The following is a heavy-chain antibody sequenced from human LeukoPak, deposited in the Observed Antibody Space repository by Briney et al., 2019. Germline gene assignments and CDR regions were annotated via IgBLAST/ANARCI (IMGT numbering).Heavy chain of an antibody. CDR3: AKKEFNNQLMDY. J-gene: IGHJ4*02. D-gene: IGHD1-14*01. CDR1: GFTFSSYG. Sequence: GGSLRLSCAASGFTFSSYGMHWVRQAPGKGLEWVAFIRYDGSNKYYADSVKGRFTISRDNSKNTLYLQMNSLRAEDTAVYYCAKKEFNNQLMDYWGQGTLVTVSS. CDR2: IRYDGSNK. V-gene: IGHV3-30*02.